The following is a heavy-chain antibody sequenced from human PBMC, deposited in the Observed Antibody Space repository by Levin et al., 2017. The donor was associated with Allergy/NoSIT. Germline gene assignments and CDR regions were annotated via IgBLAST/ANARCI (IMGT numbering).Heavy chain of an antibody. CDR2: IRNKANRYTT. CDR1: GFTFSDHY. Sequence: GGSLRLSCAASGFTFSDHYMDWVRQAPGKGLEWVGRIRNKANRYTTVYAASLEGRFSISRDDSENSLYLQINSLKVEDSAIYFWTRRRHTHGIDYWGQGTLVTVSS. J-gene: IGHJ4*02. CDR3: TRRRHTHGIDY. V-gene: IGHV3-72*01. D-gene: IGHD1-1*01.